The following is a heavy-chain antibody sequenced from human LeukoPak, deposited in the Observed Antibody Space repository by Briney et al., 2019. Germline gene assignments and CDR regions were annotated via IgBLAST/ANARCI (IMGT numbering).Heavy chain of an antibody. CDR3: ARYLKQWLGGGPAIDY. Sequence: ASVKVSCKASGYTFTSYGISWVRQAPGQGLEWMGWISAYNGNTNYAQKLQGRVTMTTDTSTSTAYMELGSLRSDDTAVYYCARYLKQWLGGGPAIDYWGQGTLVTVSS. D-gene: IGHD6-19*01. CDR1: GYTFTSYG. J-gene: IGHJ4*02. V-gene: IGHV1-18*01. CDR2: ISAYNGNT.